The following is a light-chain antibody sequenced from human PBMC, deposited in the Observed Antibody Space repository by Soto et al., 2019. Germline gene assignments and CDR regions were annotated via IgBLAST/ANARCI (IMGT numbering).Light chain of an antibody. CDR2: DAS. CDR3: QQYGSSPRT. V-gene: IGKV3-20*01. J-gene: IGKJ1*01. Sequence: EIVMTQSPATLSVSPGETATLSCRASQSVSNNVAWYQQKPGQAPRLLIYDASSRATGIPDRFSGSGSGTDFTLTINRLEPEDFAVYYCQQYGSSPRTFGQGTKVDI. CDR1: QSVSNN.